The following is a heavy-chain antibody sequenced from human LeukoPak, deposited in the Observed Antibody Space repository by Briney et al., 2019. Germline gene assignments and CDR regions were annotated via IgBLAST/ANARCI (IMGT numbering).Heavy chain of an antibody. CDR1: GGSISSSSYY. D-gene: IGHD3-10*01. CDR2: IYYSGST. J-gene: IGHJ5*02. Sequence: PSETLSLTCTVSGGSISSSSYYWGWIRQPPGKGLEWIGSIYYSGSTYYNPSLKSRVTISVDTSKNQFSLKLSSVTAADTAVYYCARDRYYYGSGSYYNWFDPWGQGTLVTVSS. V-gene: IGHV4-39*07. CDR3: ARDRYYYGSGSYYNWFDP.